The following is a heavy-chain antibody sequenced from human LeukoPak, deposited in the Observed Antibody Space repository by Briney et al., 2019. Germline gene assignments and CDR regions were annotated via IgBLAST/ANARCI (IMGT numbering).Heavy chain of an antibody. Sequence: SETLSLTCTVSGGSISSSSYYWAWIRQPPGKGLEWIGYIYYSGSTNYNPSLKSRVTISVDTSKNQFSLKLSSVTAADTAVYYCARVPYYYDSSGYPGLITFDYWGQGTLVTVSS. CDR3: ARVPYYYDSSGYPGLITFDY. V-gene: IGHV4-61*05. CDR1: GGSISSSSYY. CDR2: IYYSGST. J-gene: IGHJ4*02. D-gene: IGHD3-22*01.